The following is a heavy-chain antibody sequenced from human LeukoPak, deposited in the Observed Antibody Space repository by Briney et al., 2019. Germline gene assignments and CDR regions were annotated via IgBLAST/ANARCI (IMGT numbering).Heavy chain of an antibody. J-gene: IGHJ4*02. Sequence: GGSLRLSCAASGLTFSNYNMNWVRQAPGKRLEWVSSISSSSSYIYYADSVKGRFTISRDNTKNSLYLQMNSLRAEDTAVYYCARDSPYGTAGYWGQGTLVTVSS. CDR3: ARDSPYGTAGY. CDR1: GLTFSNYN. D-gene: IGHD2-8*02. CDR2: ISSSSSYI. V-gene: IGHV3-21*01.